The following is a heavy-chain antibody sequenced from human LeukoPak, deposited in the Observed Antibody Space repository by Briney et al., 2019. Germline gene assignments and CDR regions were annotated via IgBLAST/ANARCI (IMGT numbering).Heavy chain of an antibody. Sequence: SETLSLTCTVSGGSISSYFWSWIRQPAGRGLEWIGRISPSGSPNYNPSLKSRVTMSVDTSKNQFSLKLTSVTAADTAVYYCAREADFDRPFDYWGQGTLVTVSA. V-gene: IGHV4-4*07. D-gene: IGHD3-9*01. CDR2: ISPSGSP. CDR1: GGSISSYF. CDR3: AREADFDRPFDY. J-gene: IGHJ4*02.